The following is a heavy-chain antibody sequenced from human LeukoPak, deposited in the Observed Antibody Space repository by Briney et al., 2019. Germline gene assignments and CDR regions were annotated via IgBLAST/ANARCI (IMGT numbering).Heavy chain of an antibody. J-gene: IGHJ4*02. D-gene: IGHD3-3*01. Sequence: ASVKVSCKASGGTFSSYTISWVRQAPGQGLEWMGRIIPILGIANYAQKFQGRVTITADKSTSTAYMELSSLRSEDTAVYYCARAPYYDFWSGYYAVDYWGQGTLVTVSS. CDR1: GGTFSSYT. CDR3: ARAPYYDFWSGYYAVDY. CDR2: IIPILGIA. V-gene: IGHV1-69*02.